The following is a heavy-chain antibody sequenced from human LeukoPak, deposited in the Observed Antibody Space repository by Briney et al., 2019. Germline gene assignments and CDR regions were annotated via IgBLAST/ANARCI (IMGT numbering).Heavy chain of an antibody. CDR3: ARVENEGFNWFDP. CDR2: IYHSGST. CDR1: GGSISSGGYS. Sequence: SETLSLTCAVSGGSISSGGYSWSWIRQPPGKGLEWIGYIYHSGSTYYNPSLKSRVTISVDRSKNQFSLKLSSVTAADTAVYCCARVENEGFNWFDPWGQGTLVTVSS. J-gene: IGHJ5*02. V-gene: IGHV4-30-2*01.